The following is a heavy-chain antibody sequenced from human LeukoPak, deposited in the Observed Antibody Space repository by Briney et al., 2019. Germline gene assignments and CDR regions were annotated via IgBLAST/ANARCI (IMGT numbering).Heavy chain of an antibody. CDR3: ARDGLRFLEWTTSWFDP. J-gene: IGHJ5*02. Sequence: ASVKVSCKASGYTFTNYGISWVRQAPGQGLEWMGWISAYNGNTNYAQKLQGRVTMTTDTSTTTAYMELRSLRSDDTAVYYCARDGLRFLEWTTSWFDPWGQGTLVTVPS. V-gene: IGHV1-18*01. CDR1: GYTFTNYG. CDR2: ISAYNGNT. D-gene: IGHD3-3*01.